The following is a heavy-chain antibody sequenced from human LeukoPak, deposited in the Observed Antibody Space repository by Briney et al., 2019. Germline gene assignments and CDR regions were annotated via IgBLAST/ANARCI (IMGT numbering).Heavy chain of an antibody. CDR3: AREEGGNPVPDFDY. CDR1: GYTFTDHY. J-gene: IGHJ4*02. Sequence: APVKVSCKPSGYTFTDHYIHWVRQAPGQGLEWMGWINPHSGGTTFAPKFQGRVTMTRDTSITTAYMDLSRLTSDDTAVYYCAREEGGNPVPDFDYWGPGTLVTVSS. V-gene: IGHV1-2*02. CDR2: INPHSGGT. D-gene: IGHD4-23*01.